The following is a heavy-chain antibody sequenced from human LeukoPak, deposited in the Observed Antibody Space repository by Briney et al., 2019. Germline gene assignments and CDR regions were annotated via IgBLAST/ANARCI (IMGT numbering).Heavy chain of an antibody. CDR2: IYTSGST. CDR3: ARQNPGYSSGWYLDY. V-gene: IGHV4-4*07. J-gene: IGHJ4*02. D-gene: IGHD6-25*01. Sequence: KSSETLSLTCTVSGGSISSYSWSWIRQPAGKGLEWIGRIYTSGSTNYNPSLKSRVTMSVDTSKNQFSLKLSSVTAADTAVYYCARQNPGYSSGWYLDYWGQGTLVTVSS. CDR1: GGSISSYS.